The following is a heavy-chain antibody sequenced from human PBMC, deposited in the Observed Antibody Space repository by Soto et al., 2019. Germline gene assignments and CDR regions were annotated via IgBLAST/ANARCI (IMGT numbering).Heavy chain of an antibody. J-gene: IGHJ4*02. V-gene: IGHV3-23*01. D-gene: IGHD6-13*01. Sequence: GGSLRLAWAASGFTFSGYAISWVRQAPGKGLEWVSAISGSGGSTYYAGSVKGRFTISRDNSKKTPYLQMNSLRAEDKAVYYCANIAYWGQGTLVTVSS. CDR3: ANIAY. CDR2: ISGSGGST. CDR1: GFTFSGYA.